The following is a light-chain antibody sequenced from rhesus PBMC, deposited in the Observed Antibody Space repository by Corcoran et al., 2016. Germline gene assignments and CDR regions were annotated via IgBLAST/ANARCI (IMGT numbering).Light chain of an antibody. J-gene: IGKJ2*01. V-gene: IGKV1S12*01. CDR3: QHYYDNPYS. CDR2: AAS. Sequence: DIQMTQSPSALSASVGDRVTISCRASQNIYSKLAWYQQEQGKAPKLLIYAASSLQTGIPSLFSGSGSGTDFTLTISSLQPEDSAAYYCQHYYDNPYSFGQGTKVEIK. CDR1: QNIYSK.